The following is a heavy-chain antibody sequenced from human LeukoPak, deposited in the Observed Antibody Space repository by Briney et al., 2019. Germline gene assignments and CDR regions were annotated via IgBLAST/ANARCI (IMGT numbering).Heavy chain of an antibody. Sequence: PGGSLRLSCAASGFTFSSYGMHWVRQAPGKGLEWVAVISYDGNNKYYADSVEGRFTISRDNSKNTLYLQMNSLRAEDTAVYYCAKEDESWGSISHWGRGTLVTVSS. D-gene: IGHD7-27*01. CDR2: ISYDGNNK. CDR1: GFTFSSYG. V-gene: IGHV3-30*18. J-gene: IGHJ4*02. CDR3: AKEDESWGSISH.